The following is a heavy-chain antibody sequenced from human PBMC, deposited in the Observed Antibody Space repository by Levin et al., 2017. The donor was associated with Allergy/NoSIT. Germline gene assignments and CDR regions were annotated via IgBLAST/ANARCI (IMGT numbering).Heavy chain of an antibody. D-gene: IGHD6-13*01. J-gene: IGHJ4*02. V-gene: IGHV4-34*01. Sequence: SETLSLTCAVYGGSFSGYYWSWIRQPPGKGLEWIGEINHSGSTNYNPSLKSRVTISVDTSKNQFSLKLSSVTAADTAVYYCARGSYSSSWYKTYYFDYWGQGTLVTVSS. CDR3: ARGSYSSSWYKTYYFDY. CDR2: INHSGST. CDR1: GGSFSGYY.